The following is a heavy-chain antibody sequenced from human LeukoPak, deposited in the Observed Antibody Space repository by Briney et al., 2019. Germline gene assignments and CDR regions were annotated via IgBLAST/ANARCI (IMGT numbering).Heavy chain of an antibody. Sequence: PGGSLRLSCAASGFTFSSYGMHWVRQAPGKGLEWVAVISYDGSNKYYADSVKGRFTISRDNSKNTLYLQMNSLRAEDTAVYYCAKDSESGYYDSSGYYYGQYFQQWGQGTPVTVSS. J-gene: IGHJ1*01. CDR2: ISYDGSNK. CDR3: AKDSESGYYDSSGYYYGQYFQQ. CDR1: GFTFSSYG. D-gene: IGHD3-22*01. V-gene: IGHV3-30*18.